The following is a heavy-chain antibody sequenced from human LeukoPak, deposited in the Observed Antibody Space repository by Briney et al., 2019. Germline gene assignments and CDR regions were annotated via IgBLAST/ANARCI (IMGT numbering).Heavy chain of an antibody. Sequence: KPGGSLRLSCAASGFTFSSYSMNWVRQAPGKGLEWVSSISSSSSYIYYADSVKGRFTISRDNAKNSLYLQMNSLRAEDTAVYYCARGGIAVADNWFDPWGQGTLVTVSS. CDR3: ARGGIAVADNWFDP. D-gene: IGHD6-19*01. CDR1: GFTFSSYS. J-gene: IGHJ5*02. V-gene: IGHV3-21*01. CDR2: ISSSSSYI.